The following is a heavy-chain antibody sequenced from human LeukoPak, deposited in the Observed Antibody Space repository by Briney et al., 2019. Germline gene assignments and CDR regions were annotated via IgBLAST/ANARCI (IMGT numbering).Heavy chain of an antibody. CDR3: AREGRPGAYNWFDP. J-gene: IGHJ5*02. CDR1: GYTFTGCY. V-gene: IGHV1-2*02. Sequence: GASVKVSCKASGYTFTGCYMHWVRQAPGQGLEWMGWINPNSGGTNYAQKFQGRVTMTRDTSISTAYMELSRLRSDDTAVYYCAREGRPGAYNWFDPWGQGTLVTVSS. CDR2: INPNSGGT. D-gene: IGHD1-14*01.